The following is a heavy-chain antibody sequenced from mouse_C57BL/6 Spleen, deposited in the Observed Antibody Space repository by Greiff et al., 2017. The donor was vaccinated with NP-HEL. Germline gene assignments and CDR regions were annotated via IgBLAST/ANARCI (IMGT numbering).Heavy chain of an antibody. D-gene: IGHD2-3*01. J-gene: IGHJ4*01. CDR3: ARGRDGYYYYYAMDY. CDR1: GYTFTSYW. V-gene: IGHV1-55*01. Sequence: QVQLQQPGAELVKPGASVKMSCKASGYTFTSYWITWVKQRPGQGLEWIGDIYPGSGSTNYNEKFKSKATLTVDTSSSTAYMQLSSLTSEDSAVYYCARGRDGYYYYYAMDYWGQGTSVTVSS. CDR2: IYPGSGST.